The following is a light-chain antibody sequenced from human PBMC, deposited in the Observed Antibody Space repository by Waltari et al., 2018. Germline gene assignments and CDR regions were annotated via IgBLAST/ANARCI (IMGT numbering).Light chain of an antibody. CDR1: QIVANY. J-gene: IGKJ4*01. CDR2: DAA. CDR3: QQRSDWPT. Sequence: EFVLQQAPPTLSLSPGDSATLSCRASQIVANYLAWYQQKPGQAPRLLIFDAANRATGIPARFSGSGSGTDLTLTISSREPEDFAVYYCQQRSDWPTFGGGTKVEIK. V-gene: IGKV3-11*01.